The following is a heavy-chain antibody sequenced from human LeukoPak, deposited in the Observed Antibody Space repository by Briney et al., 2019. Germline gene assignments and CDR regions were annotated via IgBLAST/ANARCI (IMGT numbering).Heavy chain of an antibody. CDR1: GGSFSGYY. Sequence: KPSETLSLTCAVHGGSFSGYYWSWIRQPPGKGLEWIGEINHSGSTNYNPSLKSRVTISVDTSKNQFSLKLSSVTAADTAVYYCARGFTNWNDDWGQGTLVTVSS. J-gene: IGHJ1*01. V-gene: IGHV4-34*01. D-gene: IGHD1-20*01. CDR3: ARGFTNWNDD. CDR2: INHSGST.